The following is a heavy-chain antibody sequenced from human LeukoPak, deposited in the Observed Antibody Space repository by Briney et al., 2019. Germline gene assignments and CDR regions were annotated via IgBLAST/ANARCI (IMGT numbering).Heavy chain of an antibody. CDR1: GFTFSSYA. V-gene: IGHV3-66*01. CDR2: IYTGGST. CDR3: ARDRDSSGFDY. Sequence: GGSLRLSCAASGFTFSSYAMSWVRQAPGKGLEWVSIIYTGGSTYYADSVKGRFTISRDNAKNSLYLQMNSLRAEDTAVYYCARDRDSSGFDYWGQGTLVTVSS. J-gene: IGHJ4*02. D-gene: IGHD6-19*01.